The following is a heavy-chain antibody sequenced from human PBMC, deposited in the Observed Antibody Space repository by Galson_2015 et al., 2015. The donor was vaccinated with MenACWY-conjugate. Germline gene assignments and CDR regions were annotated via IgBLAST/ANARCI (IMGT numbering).Heavy chain of an antibody. D-gene: IGHD3-22*01. Sequence: SLRLSCAASGFTFSSYAMHWVRQAPGKGLEWVAVISYDGSNKYYADSVKGRFTISRDNSKNTLYLQMNSLRAEDTAVYYCARELPHKYYYDSSFDLGVWGQGTTVTVSS. CDR2: ISYDGSNK. CDR1: GFTFSSYA. V-gene: IGHV3-30*04. CDR3: ARELPHKYYYDSSFDLGV. J-gene: IGHJ6*02.